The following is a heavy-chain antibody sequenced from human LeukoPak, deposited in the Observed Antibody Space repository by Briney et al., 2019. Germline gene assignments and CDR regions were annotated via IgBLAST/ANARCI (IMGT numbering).Heavy chain of an antibody. V-gene: IGHV4-59*01. D-gene: IGHD2-15*01. CDR3: ARTTEGYCRGRSCYSYYYYMDV. CDR1: GGSISSYY. J-gene: IGHJ6*03. CDR2: IYYSGST. Sequence: PSETLSLTCTVSGGSISSYYWSWIRQPPGKGLEWIGYIYYSGSTNYNPSLKSRVTISVDSSKNQFSLKLSSVTAADTAVYYCARTTEGYCRGRSCYSYYYYMDVWGKGTTVTVSS.